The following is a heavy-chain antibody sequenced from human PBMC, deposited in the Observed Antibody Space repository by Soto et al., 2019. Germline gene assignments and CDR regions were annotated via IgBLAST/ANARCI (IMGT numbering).Heavy chain of an antibody. Sequence: PSETLSLTCTVSGGSISSYYWRWIRQPPGKGLEWIGYIYYSGSTNYNPSLKSRVTISVDTSKNQFSLKLSSVTAADTAVYYCARLLTTVVPDYWGQGTLVNVSS. V-gene: IGHV4-59*01. CDR2: IYYSGST. D-gene: IGHD4-17*01. J-gene: IGHJ4*02. CDR3: ARLLTTVVPDY. CDR1: GGSISSYY.